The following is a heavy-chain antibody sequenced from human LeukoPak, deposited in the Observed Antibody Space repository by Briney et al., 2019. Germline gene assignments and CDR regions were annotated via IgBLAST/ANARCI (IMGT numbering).Heavy chain of an antibody. CDR3: ARDRIAAAGSSRGVDY. J-gene: IGHJ4*02. Sequence: SETLSLTCAVYGGSFSGYYWSWIRQPPGKGLEWIGEINHSGSTNYNPSLKSRVTISVDTSKNQFSLKLNSVTAADTAVYYCARDRIAAAGSSRGVDYWGQGTLVTVSS. V-gene: IGHV4-34*01. D-gene: IGHD6-13*01. CDR1: GGSFSGYY. CDR2: INHSGST.